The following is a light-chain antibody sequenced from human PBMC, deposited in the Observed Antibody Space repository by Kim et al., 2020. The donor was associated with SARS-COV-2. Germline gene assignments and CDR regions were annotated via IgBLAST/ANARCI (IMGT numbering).Light chain of an antibody. J-gene: IGLJ2*01. CDR2: RNK. CDR1: NSDIGSHY. V-gene: IGLV1-47*01. CDR3: VANDDILSGIL. Sequence: GQTGTISCSGSNSDIGSHYLYWYQHFPGTAPKLLIYRNKQRPSGVPDRFSGSKSGTSASLAISGLRSADEADYYCVANDDILSGILFGGGTQLTVL.